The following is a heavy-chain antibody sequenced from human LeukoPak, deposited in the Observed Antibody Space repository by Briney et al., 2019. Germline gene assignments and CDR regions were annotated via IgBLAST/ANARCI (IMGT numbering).Heavy chain of an antibody. CDR1: GYTFTDYW. J-gene: IGHJ4*02. CDR2: IYPGDSDT. CDR3: ARGDTDYYDSSGYYRGFDY. D-gene: IGHD3-22*01. V-gene: IGHV5-51*01. Sequence: GESLKISCKGSGYTFTDYWIGWVRQMPGKGLEWMGIIYPGDSDTRYSPSFQGQVTISADKSIRTAYLQWSSLKASDTAMYYCARGDTDYYDSSGYYRGFDYWGQGTLVTVSS.